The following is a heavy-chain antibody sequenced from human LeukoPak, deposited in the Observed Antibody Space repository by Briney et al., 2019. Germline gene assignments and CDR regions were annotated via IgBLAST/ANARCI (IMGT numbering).Heavy chain of an antibody. CDR3: AKDSEAAAGYYFDY. CDR1: GFTFSYYG. V-gene: IGHV3-23*01. CDR2: ISGSGGST. Sequence: GGSLTLSCSASGFTFSYYGMHWVRQAPGKGLEWVSAISGSGGSTYYADSVKGRFTISRDNSKNTLYLQMNSLRAENTAVYYCAKDSEAAAGYYFDYWGQGTLVTVSS. D-gene: IGHD6-13*01. J-gene: IGHJ4*02.